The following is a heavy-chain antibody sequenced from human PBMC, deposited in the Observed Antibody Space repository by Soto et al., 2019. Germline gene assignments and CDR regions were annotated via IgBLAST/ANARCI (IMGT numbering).Heavy chain of an antibody. CDR3: AKDLVGATPEVYYYYGMAV. Sequence: GGSLRLSCAASGFTFSSYAMSWVRQAPGKGLEWVSAISGSGGSAYYADSVKGRFTISRDNSKNTLYLQMNSLRAEDTAVYYCAKDLVGATPEVYYYYGMAVWGQGTTVTVS. D-gene: IGHD1-26*01. CDR1: GFTFSSYA. V-gene: IGHV3-23*01. CDR2: ISGSGGSA. J-gene: IGHJ6*02.